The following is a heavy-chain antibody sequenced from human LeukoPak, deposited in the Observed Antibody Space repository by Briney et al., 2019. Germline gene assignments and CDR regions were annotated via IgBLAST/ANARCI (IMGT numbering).Heavy chain of an antibody. Sequence: SQTLSLTCTVSGGSISSGGYYWSWIRRHPGKGLEWIGYIYYSGSTYYNPSLKSRVTISVDTSKNQFSLKLCSVTAADTAVYYCARSNYYGSGSFDPWGQGTLVTVSS. CDR1: GGSISSGGYY. CDR2: IYYSGST. J-gene: IGHJ5*02. V-gene: IGHV4-31*03. CDR3: ARSNYYGSGSFDP. D-gene: IGHD3-10*01.